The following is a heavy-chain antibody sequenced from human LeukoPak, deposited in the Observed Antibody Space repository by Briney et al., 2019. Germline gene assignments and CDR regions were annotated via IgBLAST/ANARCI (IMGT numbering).Heavy chain of an antibody. CDR3: ARTGNNLDSGYLNYFDY. Sequence: ASVKVSCKASGYTFTSYDINWVRQATGQGLEWMGWMNPNSGNTGYAQKFQGRVTMTTDTSTSTAYMELRSLRSDDTAVYYCARTGNNLDSGYLNYFDYWGQGTLVTVSS. CDR1: GYTFTSYD. V-gene: IGHV1-8*02. CDR2: MNPNSGNT. J-gene: IGHJ4*02. D-gene: IGHD5-12*01.